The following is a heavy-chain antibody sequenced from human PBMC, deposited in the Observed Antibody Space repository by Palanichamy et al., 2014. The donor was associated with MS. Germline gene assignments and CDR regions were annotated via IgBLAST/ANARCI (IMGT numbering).Heavy chain of an antibody. V-gene: IGHV4-34*01. D-gene: IGHD1-26*01. CDR2: ISHTGSP. Sequence: QVQLQQWGAGLLKPSETLSLTCAVHGGSLSRSYWTWIRQPPGKGLEWIGEISHTGSPTYNPSLKTRVTISIDTSESQFFLSLSSVTAADTAMYYCARTRVGVKAFDYWGQGTLVSVSS. CDR3: ARTRVGVKAFDY. J-gene: IGHJ4*02. CDR1: GGSLSRSY.